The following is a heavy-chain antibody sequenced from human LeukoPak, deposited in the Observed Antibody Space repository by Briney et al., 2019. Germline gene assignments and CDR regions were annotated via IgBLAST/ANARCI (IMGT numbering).Heavy chain of an antibody. CDR1: GGTFSNYA. Sequence: ASVKVSCKASGGTFSNYAISWVRQAPGQGLEWMGRIIPILGIANYAQKFQGRLTITADKSKTTAYMELSSLRSEDTAVCYCARALGFGELLVNWFDPWGQGTLVTVSS. J-gene: IGHJ5*02. V-gene: IGHV1-69*04. CDR2: IIPILGIA. CDR3: ARALGFGELLVNWFDP. D-gene: IGHD3-10*01.